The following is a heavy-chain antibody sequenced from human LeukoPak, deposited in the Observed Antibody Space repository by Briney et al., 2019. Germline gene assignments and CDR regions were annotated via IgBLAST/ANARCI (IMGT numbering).Heavy chain of an antibody. CDR1: GFTFSSYA. CDR3: AKSRYCRSTSCYLFDY. D-gene: IGHD2-2*01. CDR2: ISGSGGST. Sequence: GGSLRLSCAASGFTFSSYAMSWVRQAPGKGLEWVSAISGSGGSTYYADSVKGRFTISRDNSKNTLYLQMNSLRAEDAAVYYCAKSRYCRSTSCYLFDYWGQGTLVTVSS. V-gene: IGHV3-23*01. J-gene: IGHJ4*02.